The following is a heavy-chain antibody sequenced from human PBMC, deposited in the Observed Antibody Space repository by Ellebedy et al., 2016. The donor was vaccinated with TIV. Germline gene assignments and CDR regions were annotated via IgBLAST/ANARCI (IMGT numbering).Heavy chain of an antibody. Sequence: SETLSLTXAISGDSVSGNSVAWSWIRQSPSGGLQWLGRTYYRSKWFTYYAESVKSRITINQDTSKNQFSLQLNSVTPEDTAVYYCARDFTTTRGVMNPFDYWGQGILVTVSS. CDR3: ARDFTTTRGVMNPFDY. V-gene: IGHV6-1*01. CDR1: GDSVSGNSVA. CDR2: TYYRSKWFT. J-gene: IGHJ4*02. D-gene: IGHD3-10*01.